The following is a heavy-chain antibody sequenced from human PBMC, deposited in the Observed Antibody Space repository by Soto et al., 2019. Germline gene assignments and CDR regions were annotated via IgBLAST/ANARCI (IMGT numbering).Heavy chain of an antibody. J-gene: IGHJ4*02. CDR1: GGSISSSSYY. CDR2: IYHSGST. CDR3: ASTVLPSLRVFDY. D-gene: IGHD6-13*01. V-gene: IGHV4-39*07. Sequence: SETLSLTCTVSGGSISSSSYYWGWIRQPPGKGLEWIGEIYHSGSTNYNPSLKSRVTISVDKSKNQFSLKLSSVTAADTGVYYCASTVLPSLRVFDYWGQGTLVTVSS.